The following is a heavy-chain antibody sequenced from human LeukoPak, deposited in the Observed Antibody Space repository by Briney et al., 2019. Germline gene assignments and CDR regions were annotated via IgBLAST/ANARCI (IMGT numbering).Heavy chain of an antibody. D-gene: IGHD1-26*01. CDR1: GFTFSDYE. J-gene: IGHJ4*02. Sequence: GGSLRLSCTASGFTFSDYEMNWVRQAPGKGLEWVAFIRYDGSNKYYADSVKGRFTISRDNSKNTLYLQMNSLRAEDTAVYYCAKDKGGSYNYFDYWGQGTLVTVSS. V-gene: IGHV3-30*02. CDR3: AKDKGGSYNYFDY. CDR2: IRYDGSNK.